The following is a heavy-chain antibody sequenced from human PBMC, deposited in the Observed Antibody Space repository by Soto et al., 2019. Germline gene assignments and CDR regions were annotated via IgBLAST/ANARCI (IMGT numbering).Heavy chain of an antibody. J-gene: IGHJ5*02. CDR2: INAGNGNT. CDR1: GYTFTSYA. V-gene: IGHV1-3*01. CDR3: ARSGSRYFDWLSYNWFDP. D-gene: IGHD3-9*01. Sequence: QVQLVQSGAEVKKPGASVKVSCKASGYTFTSYAIHWVRQAPGQRLEWMGWINAGNGNTKYSQKFQGRVTITRDTSASTAYMELSSLRSEDTAVYYCARSGSRYFDWLSYNWFDPWGQGTLVTVSS.